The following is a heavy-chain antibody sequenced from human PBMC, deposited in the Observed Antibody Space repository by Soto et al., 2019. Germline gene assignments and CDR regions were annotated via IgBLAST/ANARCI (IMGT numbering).Heavy chain of an antibody. CDR2: IKQDGSEK. D-gene: IGHD2-2*01. Sequence: VLLVESGGGLVQPGGSLRLSCAASEFTFSSYWMSWVRQAPGKGLEWVANIKQDGSEKYYVDSVKGRFTISRDNAKNSLYLQMNSLRGGDTAMYYCATSRSLDYWGRGTPVTVSS. J-gene: IGHJ4*02. CDR3: ATSRSLDY. CDR1: EFTFSSYW. V-gene: IGHV3-7*03.